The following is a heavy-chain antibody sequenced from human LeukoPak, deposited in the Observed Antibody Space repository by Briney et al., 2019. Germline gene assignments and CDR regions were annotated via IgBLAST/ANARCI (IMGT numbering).Heavy chain of an antibody. V-gene: IGHV4-39*01. D-gene: IGHD3-10*01. CDR2: ISSGGRG. J-gene: IGHJ4*02. CDR3: ARHPGRYGFDY. CDR1: GGSIGSSPLF. Sequence: PSETLSLTCTVSGGSIGSSPLFWVWIRQPPGKGLEWRGSISSGGRGYYNPSLKSRVTISENTSKNQFSLKLSSVNAADTAVYYSARHPGRYGFDYWGQGTLLTVSS.